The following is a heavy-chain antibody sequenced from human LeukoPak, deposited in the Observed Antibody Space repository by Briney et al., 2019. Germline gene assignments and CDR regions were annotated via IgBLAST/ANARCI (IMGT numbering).Heavy chain of an antibody. Sequence: SETLSLTCAVYGGSFSGYYWSWIRQPPGKGLEWIGEINHSGSTNYNPSLKSRVTISVDTSKNQFSLKLSSVTAADTAVYYCARIYYYYGMDVWGQGTTVTVSS. CDR2: INHSGST. CDR3: ARIYYYYGMDV. V-gene: IGHV4-34*01. CDR1: GGSFSGYY. J-gene: IGHJ6*02.